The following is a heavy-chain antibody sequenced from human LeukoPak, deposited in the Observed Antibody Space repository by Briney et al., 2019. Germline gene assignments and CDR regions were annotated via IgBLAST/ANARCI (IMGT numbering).Heavy chain of an antibody. CDR1: GGSISSYY. CDR3: ARESMIVVGYFDY. Sequence: SETLSLTCTVSGGSISSYYWSWIRLPPGKGLEWIGYIYYTGATYYNPSLKSRVTMSVDTSKNQFSLKLSSVTAADTAVYYCARESMIVVGYFDYWGQGTLVTVSS. D-gene: IGHD3-22*01. J-gene: IGHJ4*02. V-gene: IGHV4-59*12. CDR2: IYYTGAT.